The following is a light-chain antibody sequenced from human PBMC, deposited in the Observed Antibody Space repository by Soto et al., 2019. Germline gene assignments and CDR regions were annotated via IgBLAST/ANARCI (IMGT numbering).Light chain of an antibody. V-gene: IGKV1-9*01. J-gene: IGKJ2*01. Sequence: QLTQSPSSLSASIGARVTITSRASQAITNYLAWYQQQPGKAPKLLVYSASTLHSGVPTRFSGSGSGTEFILTIGRLQPEDFATYYCHHLAGTFGQGTKLEMK. CDR3: HHLAGT. CDR1: QAITNY. CDR2: SAS.